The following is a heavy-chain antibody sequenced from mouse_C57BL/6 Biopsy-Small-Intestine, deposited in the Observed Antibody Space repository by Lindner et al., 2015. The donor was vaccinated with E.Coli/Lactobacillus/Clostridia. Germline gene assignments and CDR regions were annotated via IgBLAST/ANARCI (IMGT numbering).Heavy chain of an antibody. CDR1: GYTFTSYT. D-gene: IGHD4-1*01. V-gene: IGHV1-4*01. CDR3: TRDMGRGFAY. J-gene: IGHJ3*01. CDR2: IDPRSGYI. Sequence: VQLQESGAELARPGASVKLSCKASGYTFTSYTMHWVKQRPGQGLEWIGYIDPRSGYIKHNQKFKDKATLTADKSSSTAYMQLSSLTSEDTAVYYCTRDMGRGFAYWGQGTLVTVSA.